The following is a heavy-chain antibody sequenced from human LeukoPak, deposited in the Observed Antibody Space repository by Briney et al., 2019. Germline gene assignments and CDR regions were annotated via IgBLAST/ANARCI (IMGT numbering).Heavy chain of an antibody. Sequence: SVKVSCKASGGTFSSYTISWVRQAPGQGLGWRGRILPILGIVNYPQKFQARVTITADTSTSTAYLELSSLRSEDTAVYYCARDPSGVVIAITSPRGNWFDPWGQGTLVTVSS. V-gene: IGHV1-69*04. D-gene: IGHD2-21*01. CDR1: GGTFSSYT. CDR3: ARDPSGVVIAITSPRGNWFDP. CDR2: ILPILGIV. J-gene: IGHJ5*02.